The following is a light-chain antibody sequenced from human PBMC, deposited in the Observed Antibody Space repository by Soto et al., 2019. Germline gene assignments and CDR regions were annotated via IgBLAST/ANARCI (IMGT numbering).Light chain of an antibody. J-gene: IGKJ4*01. CDR1: QSVLYSSNNKNY. CDR2: WAS. Sequence: DIVMTQSPDSLAVSLGDRATINCKSSQSVLYSSNNKNYLAWYQQKPGQPPKLLIYWASTRQSGVPDQFSGSGSGTDFTLTISSLQAEDVAVYYCQQYYSSLVTFGGGTKVEIK. CDR3: QQYYSSLVT. V-gene: IGKV4-1*01.